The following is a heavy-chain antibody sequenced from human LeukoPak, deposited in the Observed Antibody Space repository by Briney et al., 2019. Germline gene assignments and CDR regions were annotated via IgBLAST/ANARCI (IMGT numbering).Heavy chain of an antibody. V-gene: IGHV4-59*01. CDR2: IYYSGST. CDR3: AREDPMGIGMDV. CDR1: GGSISSYY. Sequence: SETLSLTCTVSGGSISSYYWSWIRQPPGKGLEWIGYIYYSGSTNYNPSLKSRVTISVDTSKNQFSLKLSSVTAAGTAVYYCAREDPMGIGMDVWGQGTTVTVSS. J-gene: IGHJ6*02. D-gene: IGHD3-10*01.